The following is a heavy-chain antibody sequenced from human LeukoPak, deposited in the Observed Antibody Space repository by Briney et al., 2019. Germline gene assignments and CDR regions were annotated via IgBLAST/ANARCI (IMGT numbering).Heavy chain of an antibody. J-gene: IGHJ3*02. CDR3: ARDPRAFDI. V-gene: IGHV4-38-2*02. CDR2: IHHGGTT. CDR1: GHSISYGYY. Sequence: SGTLSLTCTVSGHSISYGYYWGWIRQPPGKGLEWIGSIHHGGTTYYSPSLKSRVTMSVDTSKNQFSLKLTSVTAADTAVYYCARDPRAFDIWGQGTMVTVSS.